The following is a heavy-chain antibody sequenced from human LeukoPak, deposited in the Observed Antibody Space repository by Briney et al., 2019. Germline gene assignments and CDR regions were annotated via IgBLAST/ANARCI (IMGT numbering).Heavy chain of an antibody. D-gene: IGHD4-23*01. Sequence: GGSLRLSCAASGITFSNYWMLWVRQAAGKGLVWVSRISSDGSSTNYADSVKGRFTLSRDNAKNTLYLQMNSLRAEDTAVYYCAKGGGKVQDYWGQGTLVTVSS. CDR3: AKGGGKVQDY. CDR2: ISSDGSST. J-gene: IGHJ4*02. V-gene: IGHV3-74*01. CDR1: GITFSNYW.